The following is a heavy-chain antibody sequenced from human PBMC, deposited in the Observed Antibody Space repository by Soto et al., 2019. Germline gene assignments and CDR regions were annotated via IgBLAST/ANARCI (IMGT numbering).Heavy chain of an antibody. V-gene: IGHV3-74*01. Sequence: EVQLVESVGGMFQPGGSLRLSCAASGFTFSRHWMHWFRQSPGKGLVCVSRMTNAGRITNYADPGKGRFTISRANARNTPYLQMNSRRGEETGVYFCTRAGPAECSSTSCFANSTDVWGKGTAVTVSS. CDR2: MTNAGRIT. CDR1: GFTFSRHW. CDR3: TRAGPAECSSTSCFANSTDV. J-gene: IGHJ6*04. D-gene: IGHD2-2*01.